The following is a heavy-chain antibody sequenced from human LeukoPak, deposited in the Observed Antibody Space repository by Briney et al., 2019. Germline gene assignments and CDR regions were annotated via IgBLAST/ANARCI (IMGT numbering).Heavy chain of an antibody. V-gene: IGHV4-30-4*08. Sequence: TSQTLSLTCTVSGGSISSGDYYWSWIRQPPGKGLEWIGYIYYSGSTYYNPSLKSRVTISVDTSKKQFSLKLSSVTAADTAVYYCARELVGATGGFDYWGQGTLVTVSS. CDR1: GGSISSGDYY. CDR2: IYYSGST. CDR3: ARELVGATGGFDY. D-gene: IGHD1-26*01. J-gene: IGHJ4*02.